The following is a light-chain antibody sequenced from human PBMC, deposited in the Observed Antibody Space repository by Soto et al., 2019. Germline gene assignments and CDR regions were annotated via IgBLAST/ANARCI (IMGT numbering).Light chain of an antibody. CDR3: QQYNSYPWT. V-gene: IGKV1-5*03. CDR2: KAT. J-gene: IGKJ1*01. Sequence: DIDMTQSPSTLSASVGDRVTITCRASQSISSWLAWYQQKPGKAPKLLIYKATILESGVPSRFSGSGSGTDFTLTISSLQPDDFAAYYCQQYNSYPWTFGEGTKVEIK. CDR1: QSISSW.